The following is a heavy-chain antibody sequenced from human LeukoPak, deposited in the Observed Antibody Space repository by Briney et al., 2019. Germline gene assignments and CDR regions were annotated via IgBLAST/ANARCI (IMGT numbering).Heavy chain of an antibody. CDR3: ARVRPGGGSYYGETDDI. D-gene: IGHD1-26*01. CDR2: VNDSGSA. J-gene: IGHJ3*02. V-gene: IGHV4-34*01. Sequence: SETLSLTCAVYGGSFSGYYWSWIRQTPLKGLEWLGQVNDSGSANYNPSLRSRVTMSVDTSKNQFSMKLSSVTAADTAVYYCARVRPGGGSYYGETDDIWGQGTMVTVSS. CDR1: GGSFSGYY.